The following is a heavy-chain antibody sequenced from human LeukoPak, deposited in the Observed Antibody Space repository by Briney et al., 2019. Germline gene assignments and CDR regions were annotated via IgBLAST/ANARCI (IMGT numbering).Heavy chain of an antibody. Sequence: GGSLRLSCEASGFTFSTYGMSWVRQAPGKGLEWISAISGSGGSTYYADSVKGRFTLSRDNSRNTLYLQMNSLRAEDTAVYYCTKGSRYCSTTSCYATYWGQGTLVTVSS. CDR2: ISGSGGST. CDR3: TKGSRYCSTTSCYATY. J-gene: IGHJ4*02. V-gene: IGHV3-23*01. D-gene: IGHD2-2*01. CDR1: GFTFSTYG.